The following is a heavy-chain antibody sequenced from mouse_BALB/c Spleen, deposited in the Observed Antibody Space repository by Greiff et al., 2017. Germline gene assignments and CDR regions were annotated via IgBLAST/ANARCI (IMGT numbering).Heavy chain of an antibody. Sequence: VQLQQSGAELVRPGSSVKISCKASGYAFSSYWMNWVKQRPGQGLEWIGQIYPGDGDTNYNGKFKGKATLTADKSSSTAYMQLSSLTSEDSAVYFCEIYYYGSSYAMDYWGQGTSVTVSS. CDR3: EIYYYGSSYAMDY. CDR2: IYPGDGDT. D-gene: IGHD1-1*01. J-gene: IGHJ4*01. V-gene: IGHV1-80*01. CDR1: GYAFSSYW.